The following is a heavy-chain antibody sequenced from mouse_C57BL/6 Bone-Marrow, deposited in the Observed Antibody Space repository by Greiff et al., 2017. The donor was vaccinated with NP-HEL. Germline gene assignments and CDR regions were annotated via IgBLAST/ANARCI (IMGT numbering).Heavy chain of an antibody. Sequence: VQLQQSVAELVRPGASVKLSCTASGFNIKNTYMHWVKQRPEQGLEWIGRIDPAHGNTKYAPKFQGKVTITADTSSNTAYLQLSSLTSEDTAIYYCARPYGYDGYAMDYWGQGTSVTVSS. V-gene: IGHV14-3*01. D-gene: IGHD2-2*01. CDR1: GFNIKNTY. CDR2: IDPAHGNT. J-gene: IGHJ4*01. CDR3: ARPYGYDGYAMDY.